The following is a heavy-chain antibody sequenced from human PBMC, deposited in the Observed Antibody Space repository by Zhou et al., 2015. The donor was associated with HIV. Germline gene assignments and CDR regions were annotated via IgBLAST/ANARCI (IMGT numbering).Heavy chain of an antibody. Sequence: QVQLVQSGAEVKKPGASVIISCKASGYTFSSYYMHWVRQAPGQGLEWMGIINPSGGSTSYAQKFQGRVTMTRDTSTSTVYMELSSLRSEDTAVYYCARADGSGSYLVDPWGQGTLVTVSS. CDR2: INPSGGST. CDR1: GYTFSSYY. CDR3: ARADGSGSYLVDP. J-gene: IGHJ5*02. D-gene: IGHD3-10*01. V-gene: IGHV1-46*01.